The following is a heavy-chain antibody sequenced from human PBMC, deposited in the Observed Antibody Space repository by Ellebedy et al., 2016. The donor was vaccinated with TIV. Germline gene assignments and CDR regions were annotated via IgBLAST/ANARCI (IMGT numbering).Heavy chain of an antibody. V-gene: IGHV4-34*01. CDR1: GGSFSGYY. J-gene: IGHJ6*02. CDR2: INHSGST. CDR3: ARGEGSGWYRYYYYGMDV. Sequence: GSLRLXXAVYGGSFSGYYWSWIRQPPGKGLEWIGEINHSGSTNYNPSLKSRVTISVDTSKNQFSLKLSSVTAADTAVYYCARGEGSGWYRYYYYGMDVWGQGTTVTVSS. D-gene: IGHD6-19*01.